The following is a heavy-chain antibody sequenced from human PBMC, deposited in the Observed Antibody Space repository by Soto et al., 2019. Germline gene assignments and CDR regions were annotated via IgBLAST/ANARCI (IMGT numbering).Heavy chain of an antibody. CDR1: GYTLTELS. Sequence: QVQLVQSGAEVKKPGASVKVSCKVSGYTLTELSMHWVRQAPGNGFEWMGGFDPEDGETIYAQKFQGRVTMTEDTSTDTAYMELSSLRSEDTAVYYCATRDKWVTSFVYWGQGTLVTVSS. CDR3: ATRDKWVTSFVY. V-gene: IGHV1-24*01. J-gene: IGHJ4*02. D-gene: IGHD3-10*01. CDR2: FDPEDGET.